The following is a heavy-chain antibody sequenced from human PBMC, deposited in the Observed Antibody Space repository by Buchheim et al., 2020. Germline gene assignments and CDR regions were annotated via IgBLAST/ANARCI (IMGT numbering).Heavy chain of an antibody. D-gene: IGHD6-19*01. Sequence: SGFTFRSYGMHWVRQAPGKGLEWVAFIRYDGSNKYYADSVKGRFTISRDNSKNTLYLQMNSLRAEDTAVYYCAIESIAVAGPPFDYWGQGTL. CDR3: AIESIAVAGPPFDY. V-gene: IGHV3-30*02. CDR1: GFTFRSYG. CDR2: IRYDGSNK. J-gene: IGHJ4*02.